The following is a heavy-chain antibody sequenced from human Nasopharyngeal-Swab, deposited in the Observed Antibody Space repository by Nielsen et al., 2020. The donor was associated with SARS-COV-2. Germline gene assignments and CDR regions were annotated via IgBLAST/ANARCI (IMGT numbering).Heavy chain of an antibody. Sequence: SVKVSCKVSGGTFSSYAISWVRQAPGQGLEWMGGIIPIFGTANYAQKFQGRVTITADESTSTAYMELSSLRSEDTAVYYCTTQLGDAFDIWGQGTMVTVSS. J-gene: IGHJ3*02. CDR2: IIPIFGTA. CDR3: TTQLGDAFDI. D-gene: IGHD6-6*01. V-gene: IGHV1-69*13. CDR1: GGTFSSYA.